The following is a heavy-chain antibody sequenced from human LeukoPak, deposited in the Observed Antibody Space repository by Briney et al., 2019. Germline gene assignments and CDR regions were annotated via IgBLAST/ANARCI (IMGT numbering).Heavy chain of an antibody. J-gene: IGHJ3*02. V-gene: IGHV1-2*02. CDR3: ARDPEGSSDAFDI. Sequence: ASVKVSCKTSGNTFTAYYMHWVRQAPGQGLEWMGWINPNSGATKYAQKFQGRVIMNRDTSISTAYMELSRLTSDDTAVYYCARDPEGSSDAFDIWGQGTMVTVTS. D-gene: IGHD6-6*01. CDR2: INPNSGAT. CDR1: GNTFTAYY.